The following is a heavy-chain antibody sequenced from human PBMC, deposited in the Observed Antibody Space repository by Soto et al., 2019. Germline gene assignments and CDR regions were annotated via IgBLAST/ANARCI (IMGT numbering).Heavy chain of an antibody. Sequence: GSVKVSCKVSGYTFTNYDINWVRQSPGQGLEWMGWMNPDIGNTGYAQKFRGIVTMTRDTPMSTAYRDLSGLRSEDTAVYYCARVPSDYGDYDYYFNGMDVWGQGTTVTVS. CDR3: ARVPSDYGDYDYYFNGMDV. CDR2: MNPDIGNT. V-gene: IGHV1-8*01. D-gene: IGHD4-17*01. J-gene: IGHJ6*02. CDR1: GYTFTNYD.